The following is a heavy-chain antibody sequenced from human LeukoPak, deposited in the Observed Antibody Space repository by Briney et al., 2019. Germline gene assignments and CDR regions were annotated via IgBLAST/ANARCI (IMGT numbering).Heavy chain of an antibody. CDR2: IWYDGSNE. V-gene: IGHV3-33*01. Sequence: GGSLRLSCAASGFNFDSYGMHWVRQAPGKGLEWVAVIWYDGSNEYYADSVKGRFAISRDNSRNTLYLQMNSLRAEDTAVYYCARTPRNFYYYGSGSYRYYFDYWGQGTLVTVSS. J-gene: IGHJ4*02. CDR1: GFNFDSYG. D-gene: IGHD3-10*01. CDR3: ARTPRNFYYYGSGSYRYYFDY.